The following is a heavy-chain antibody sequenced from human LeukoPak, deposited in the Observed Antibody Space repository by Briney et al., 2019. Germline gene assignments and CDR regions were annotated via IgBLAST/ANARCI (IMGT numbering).Heavy chain of an antibody. J-gene: IGHJ4*02. CDR2: IWYDGSNK. CDR1: GFTFSSYG. CDR3: AKDPHQRIAVAGYFDY. Sequence: GSLRLSCAASGFTFSSYGLHWVRQAPGKGLEWVAVIWYDGSNKNYADSVKGRFTISRDNSKNTLYLQMNSLRVEYTAVYYCAKDPHQRIAVAGYFDYWGQGTLVTVSS. V-gene: IGHV3-33*06. D-gene: IGHD6-19*01.